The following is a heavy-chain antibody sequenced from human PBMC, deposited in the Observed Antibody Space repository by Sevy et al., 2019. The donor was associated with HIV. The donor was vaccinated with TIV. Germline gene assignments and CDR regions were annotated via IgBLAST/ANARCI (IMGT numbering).Heavy chain of an antibody. D-gene: IGHD3-10*01. V-gene: IGHV3-15*01. J-gene: IGHJ4*02. CDR2: IKSKTDGGTI. CDR1: GFTFSNAW. Sequence: GGSLRLSCAASGFTFSNAWMSWVRQAPGKGLEWVGRIKSKTDGGTIDYAAPVKGRFTISRDDSKNTLYLQMNSLKTEDTAVYYCRGGNYYGSGMGYWGQGTLVTVSS. CDR3: RGGNYYGSGMGY.